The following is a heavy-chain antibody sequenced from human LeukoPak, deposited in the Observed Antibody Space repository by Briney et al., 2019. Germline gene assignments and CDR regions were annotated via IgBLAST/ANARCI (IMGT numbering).Heavy chain of an antibody. CDR2: IYTSGST. D-gene: IGHD6-6*01. CDR1: GGSISSYY. Sequence: SETLSLTCTVSGGSISSYYWSWIRQPPGKGLEWIGYIYTSGSTNYNPSLKSRVTISVDTSKNRFSLKLSSVTAADTAVYYCARYQTYSSSFDYWGQGTLVTVSS. V-gene: IGHV4-4*09. J-gene: IGHJ4*02. CDR3: ARYQTYSSSFDY.